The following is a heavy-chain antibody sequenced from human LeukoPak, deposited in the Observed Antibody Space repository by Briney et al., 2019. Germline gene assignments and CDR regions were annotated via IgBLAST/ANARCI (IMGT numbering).Heavy chain of an antibody. J-gene: IGHJ4*02. Sequence: SETLSLTCTVSGGPMSSYYWSWIRQPPGKGLEWIGYIYYSGSTNYNPSLKSRVTLSVDTSKNQFSLKLSSVTAADTAVYYCARGRYSYRAWGQGTLVTVSS. CDR3: ARGRYSYRA. CDR1: GGPMSSYY. V-gene: IGHV4-59*12. D-gene: IGHD5-18*01. CDR2: IYYSGST.